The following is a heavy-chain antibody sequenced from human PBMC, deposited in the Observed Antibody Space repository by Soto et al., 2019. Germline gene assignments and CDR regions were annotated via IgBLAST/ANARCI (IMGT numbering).Heavy chain of an antibody. J-gene: IGHJ6*02. Sequence: PSETLSLTCAVYGGSFSGYYWSWIRQPPGKGLEWIGEINHSGSTNYNPSLKSRVTISVDTSKNQFSLKLSSVTAADTAVYYCAREYYGSGSSYGMDVWGQGTTVTV. D-gene: IGHD3-10*01. CDR1: GGSFSGYY. V-gene: IGHV4-34*01. CDR3: AREYYGSGSSYGMDV. CDR2: INHSGST.